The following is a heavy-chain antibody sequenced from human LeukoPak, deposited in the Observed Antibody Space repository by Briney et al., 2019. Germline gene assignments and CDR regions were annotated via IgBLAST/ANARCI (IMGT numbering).Heavy chain of an antibody. D-gene: IGHD3-3*01. J-gene: IGHJ5*02. CDR1: GGSLCSYY. Sequence: PSETLSLTCTVSGGSLCSYYWSWIRQPPGKGLEWIGYSDYSGSTNYNPSLKSRVTISVDTSKNQFTLKLSSVTAADTAVYYCARAGTDDFWSGYGARRVGWFDLCGQGTPVTVSS. CDR2: SDYSGST. V-gene: IGHV4-59*01. CDR3: ARAGTDDFWSGYGARRVGWFDL.